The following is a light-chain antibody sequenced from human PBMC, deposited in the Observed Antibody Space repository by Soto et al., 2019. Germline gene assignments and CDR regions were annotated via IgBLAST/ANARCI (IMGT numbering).Light chain of an antibody. J-gene: IGLJ1*01. Sequence: QSALTQPPSASGSPGQSVTISCTGTSSDVGGYNYVSWYQQHPGKAPKLMIYEVTKRPSGVPDRFSGSKSGNTASLTVSGLQAEHEADYYCSSHAGSNTFVFGTGTKLTVL. CDR2: EVT. CDR1: SSDVGGYNY. V-gene: IGLV2-8*01. CDR3: SSHAGSNTFV.